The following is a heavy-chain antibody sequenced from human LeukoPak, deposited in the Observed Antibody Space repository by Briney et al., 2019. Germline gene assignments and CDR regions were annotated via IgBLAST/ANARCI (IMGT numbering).Heavy chain of an antibody. J-gene: IGHJ4*02. Sequence: ASVKVSCEASGYTFPTNGIAWVRQAPGQGLEGMGWISAYNGNTNYAQKLQGRVTMTTDTSTSTAYMELRSLRSDDTAVYYCARGMITFGGVIPEAYWGQGTLVTVSS. CDR3: ARGMITFGGVIPEAY. CDR1: GYTFPTNG. CDR2: ISAYNGNT. V-gene: IGHV1-18*01. D-gene: IGHD3-16*02.